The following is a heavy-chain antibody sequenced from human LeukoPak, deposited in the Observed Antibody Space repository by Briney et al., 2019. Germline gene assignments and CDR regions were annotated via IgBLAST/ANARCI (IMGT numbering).Heavy chain of an antibody. V-gene: IGHV3-43*01. Sequence: GGSLRLSCAASGFTFDDYTMHWVRQAPGKGLEWVSLISWDGGSTYYADSVKGRFTISRDNSKNSLYLQMNSLRTEDTALYYCAKLRMGSGYDLGITPARSGGDYWGQGTLVTVSS. CDR2: ISWDGGST. CDR3: AKLRMGSGYDLGITPARSGGDY. D-gene: IGHD5-12*01. CDR1: GFTFDDYT. J-gene: IGHJ4*02.